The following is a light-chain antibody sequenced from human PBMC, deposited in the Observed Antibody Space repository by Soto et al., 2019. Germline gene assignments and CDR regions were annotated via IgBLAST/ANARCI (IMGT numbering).Light chain of an antibody. CDR2: GND. Sequence: QLVLTQPPSVSGAPGQRVTISCTGSSSNIGAGYNVHWYQQVPGTAPKLLIDGNDNRPLGVPDRFSGSKSGTSASLDITGLQAEDEADYYCQSYDSNLSDVVFGGGTKLTVL. V-gene: IGLV1-40*01. CDR1: SSNIGAGYN. CDR3: QSYDSNLSDVV. J-gene: IGLJ2*01.